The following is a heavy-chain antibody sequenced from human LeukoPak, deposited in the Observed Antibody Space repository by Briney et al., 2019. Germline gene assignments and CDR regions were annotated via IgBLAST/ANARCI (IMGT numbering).Heavy chain of an antibody. Sequence: PSETLSLTCGVSGASVSSHFWSWIRQTPGMGLEWIGYISNRGSTGYNPSLRSRVTISVDAPKNEVSLNLRSVSAADTAVYYCAKDVSGTYFAFDVWGQG. CDR3: AKDVSGTYFAFDV. J-gene: IGHJ3*01. V-gene: IGHV4-59*02. D-gene: IGHD1-26*01. CDR2: ISNRGST. CDR1: GASVSSHF.